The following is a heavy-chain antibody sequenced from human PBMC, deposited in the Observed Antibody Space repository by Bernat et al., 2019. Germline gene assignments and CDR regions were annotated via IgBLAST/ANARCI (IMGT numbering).Heavy chain of an antibody. CDR3: ARMMAAYGEGYKTFDY. D-gene: IGHD5-24*01. Sequence: QVTLKESGPVLVKPTETLTLTCTVSGFSLNNARMSVSWIRQPPGTALEWLAHIFSNDEKSYNTSLKTRLTISKDTSKSQVVLTMTNMDPVDTAAYYCARMMAAYGEGYKTFDYWGQGTLVTVSS. CDR2: IFSNDEK. CDR1: GFSLNNARMS. V-gene: IGHV2-26*01. J-gene: IGHJ4*02.